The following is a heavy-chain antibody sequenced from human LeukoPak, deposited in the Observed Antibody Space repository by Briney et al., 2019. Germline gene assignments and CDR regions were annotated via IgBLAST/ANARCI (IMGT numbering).Heavy chain of an antibody. CDR1: GFTFSSYG. V-gene: IGHV3-30*02. Sequence: QPGRSLRLSCAASGFTFSSYGMHWVRQAPGKGLEWVAFIRYDESNKFYADSVKGRFTISRDNSKNILFLQMNSLRAEDTAVYYCATMQWLEGVDWFDPWGQGTLVTVSS. CDR3: ATMQWLEGVDWFDP. CDR2: IRYDESNK. J-gene: IGHJ5*02. D-gene: IGHD6-19*01.